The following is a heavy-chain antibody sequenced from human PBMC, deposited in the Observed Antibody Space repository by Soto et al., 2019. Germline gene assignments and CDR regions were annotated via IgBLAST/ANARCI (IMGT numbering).Heavy chain of an antibody. V-gene: IGHV1-58*01. CDR3: AGDRQGLATFDGLAA. J-gene: IGHJ6*02. CDR1: GFTFTSSA. CDR2: IVVGSGNT. D-gene: IGHD3-16*01. Sequence: SVKVSCKASGFTFTSSAVQWARQARGQRLEWIGWIVVGSGNTNYAQKFQERVTITRDMSTDTAYMDLRSLTFDDAAVYYCAGDRQGLATFDGLAAWGQGTTVTVS.